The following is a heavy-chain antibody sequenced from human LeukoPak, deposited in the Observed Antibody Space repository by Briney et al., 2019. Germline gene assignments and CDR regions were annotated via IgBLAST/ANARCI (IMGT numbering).Heavy chain of an antibody. CDR1: GDSVSNKNGA. CDR3: ARDFGTTGWHTFDY. V-gene: IGHV6-1*01. Sequence: PSQTLSLTCVVSGDSVSNKNGAWNWIRQSPSRGLEWLGRTYYRSKWYNDYAESMEGRMTISQDTSKNQSSLHLNSVTPDDTAVYYCARDFGTTGWHTFDYWGQGTLVTVSS. J-gene: IGHJ4*02. CDR2: TYYRSKWYN. D-gene: IGHD6-19*01.